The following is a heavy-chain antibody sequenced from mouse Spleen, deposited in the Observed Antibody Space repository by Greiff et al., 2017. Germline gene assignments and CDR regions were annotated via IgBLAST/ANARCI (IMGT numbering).Heavy chain of an antibody. CDR2: ISSGSSTI. CDR3: ARGRPSRAMDY. Sequence: EVHLVESGGGLVKPGGSLKLSCAASGFTFSDYGMHWVRQAPEKGLEWVAYISSGSSTIYYADTVKGRFTISRDNAKNTLFLQMTSLRSEDTAMYYCARGRPSRAMDYWGQGTSVTVSS. J-gene: IGHJ4*01. V-gene: IGHV5-17*01. CDR1: GFTFSDYG.